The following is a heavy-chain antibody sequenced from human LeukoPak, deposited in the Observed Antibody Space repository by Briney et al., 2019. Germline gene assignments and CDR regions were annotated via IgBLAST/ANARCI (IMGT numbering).Heavy chain of an antibody. D-gene: IGHD6-13*01. CDR1: GFTFSSYG. J-gene: IGHJ3*02. Sequence: GGSLRLSCAASGFTFSSYGMHWVRQAPGKGLEWVAFIHYDGSNKYYADSVKGRFTIPRDNSKNTQYLQMNTLRTEDTAVYYCARTSPLAAAGARRAFDIWGRGTMVTVSS. CDR2: IHYDGSNK. V-gene: IGHV3-30*02. CDR3: ARTSPLAAAGARRAFDI.